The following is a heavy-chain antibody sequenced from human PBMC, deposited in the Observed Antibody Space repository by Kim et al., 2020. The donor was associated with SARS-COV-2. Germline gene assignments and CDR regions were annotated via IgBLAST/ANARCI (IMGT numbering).Heavy chain of an antibody. CDR3: AKGERMGISGALDY. Sequence: GSGKGRFTISRDNSTNTLSLKMNSLRDEDTAVYYCAKGERMGISGALDYWGQGTLVTVSS. D-gene: IGHD1-20*01. V-gene: IGHV3-23*01. J-gene: IGHJ4*02.